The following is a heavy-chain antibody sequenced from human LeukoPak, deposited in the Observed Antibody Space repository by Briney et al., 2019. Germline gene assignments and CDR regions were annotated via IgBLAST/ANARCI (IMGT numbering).Heavy chain of an antibody. CDR1: GGSVSSGGYA. Sequence: SQTLSLTCAVSGGSVSSGGYAWSWIRQPPGKGLEWIGEINHSGSTNYNPSLKNRVTMSVDTSKNQFSLKLNSVTAADTAVYYCVRKGGRLDAEYWGQGTLVTVSS. CDR3: VRKGGRLDAEY. J-gene: IGHJ4*02. D-gene: IGHD6-25*01. V-gene: IGHV4-30-2*01. CDR2: INHSGST.